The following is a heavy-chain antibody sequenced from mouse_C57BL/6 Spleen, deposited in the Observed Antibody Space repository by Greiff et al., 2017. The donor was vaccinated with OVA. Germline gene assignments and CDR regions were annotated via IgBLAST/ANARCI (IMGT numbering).Heavy chain of an antibody. CDR3: ARGVGNYGFDY. J-gene: IGHJ2*01. CDR2: IDPETGGT. Sequence: VQLQQSGAELVRPGASVTLSCKASGYTFTDYDMHWVKQTPVNGLEWIGAIDPETGGTAYNQKFKGKATLTADKSSSTAYMQFSSLTSEDSAIYYGARGVGNYGFDYWGQGTTLTVSS. CDR1: GYTFTDYD. V-gene: IGHV1-15*01. D-gene: IGHD2-1*01.